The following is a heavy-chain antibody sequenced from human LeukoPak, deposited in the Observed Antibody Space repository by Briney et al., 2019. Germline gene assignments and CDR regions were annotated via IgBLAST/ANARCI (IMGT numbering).Heavy chain of an antibody. J-gene: IGHJ3*02. CDR1: EFTVSNNY. D-gene: IGHD6-25*01. Sequence: PGGSLRLSCAASEFTVSNNYMSWVRQAPGKGLEWVSVVYSGGFTFYADSVKGRFTISRDKSKNTLYLQMNSLRPVDTAVYHCARDHAVKQRKALGTFAIWGQGTMVTVSS. CDR3: ARDHAVKQRKALGTFAI. CDR2: VYSGGFT. V-gene: IGHV3-66*01.